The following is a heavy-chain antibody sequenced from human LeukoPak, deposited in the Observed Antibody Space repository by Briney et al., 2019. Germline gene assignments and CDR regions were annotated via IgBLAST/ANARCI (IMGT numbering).Heavy chain of an antibody. D-gene: IGHD3-3*01. CDR2: ISSSSSYI. CDR3: ARDVQDYDFWSGYYYYYMDV. Sequence: GGSLRLSCAASGFTFSSYSMNWVRQAPGEGLEWVSSISSSSSYIYYADSVKGRFTISRDNAKNSLYLQMNSLRAEDTAVYHCARDVQDYDFWSGYYYYYMDVWGKGTTVTVSS. CDR1: GFTFSSYS. V-gene: IGHV3-21*01. J-gene: IGHJ6*03.